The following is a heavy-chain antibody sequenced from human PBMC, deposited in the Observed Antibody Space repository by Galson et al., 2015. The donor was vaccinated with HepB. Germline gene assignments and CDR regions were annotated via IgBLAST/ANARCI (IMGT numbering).Heavy chain of an antibody. J-gene: IGHJ3*02. CDR2: IYYSDSGNT. CDR3: ARGGTMMQI. CDR1: GGSMNSYY. V-gene: IGHV4-59*01. Sequence: ETLSLTCTVSGGSMNSYYWSWIRQPPGRGLKGLEWIGYIYYSDSGNTTDNPSLTSRVTISVDPSKNQFSLNLSSMTAADTAVYYCARGGTMMQIWGQGTMVIVSS. D-gene: IGHD3-22*01.